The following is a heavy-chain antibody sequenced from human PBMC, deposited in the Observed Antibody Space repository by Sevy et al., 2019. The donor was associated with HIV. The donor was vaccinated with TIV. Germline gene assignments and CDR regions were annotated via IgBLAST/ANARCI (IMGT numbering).Heavy chain of an antibody. D-gene: IGHD3-10*01. CDR2: IDYSGST. V-gene: IGHV4-59*01. J-gene: IGHJ4*02. CDR1: GDSIKNFH. Sequence: SETLSLTCTVSGDSIKNFHWSWLRQSPGKGLEWIGHIDYSGSTKYDPSLNSRVTISVDTSKSQFSLKLSSVTAADTAVYYCARDRFSLGGLFHFWGQGTLVTVSS. CDR3: ARDRFSLGGLFHF.